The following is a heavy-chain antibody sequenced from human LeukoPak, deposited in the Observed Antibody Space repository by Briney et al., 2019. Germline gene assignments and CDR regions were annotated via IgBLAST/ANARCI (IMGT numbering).Heavy chain of an antibody. CDR2: ISSSSSYI. CDR1: GFTFGSYS. CDR3: ARSPRTKYSYGPGFDY. Sequence: GGSLRLSCAASGFTFGSYSMNWVRQAPGKGLEWVSSISSSSSYIYYADSVKGRFTISRDNAKNSLYLQMNSLRAEDTAVYYCARSPRTKYSYGPGFDYWGQGTLVTVSS. J-gene: IGHJ4*02. D-gene: IGHD5-18*01. V-gene: IGHV3-21*01.